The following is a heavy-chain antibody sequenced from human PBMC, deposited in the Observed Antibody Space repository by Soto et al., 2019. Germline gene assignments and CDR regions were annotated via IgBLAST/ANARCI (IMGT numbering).Heavy chain of an antibody. V-gene: IGHV1-18*01. CDR1: SYGFTSYG. Sequence: ASGKGSCKGISYGFTSYGISWVRQAPGQGLEWMGWISAYNGNTNYAQKLQGRVTMTTDTSTSTAYMELRSLRSDDTAVYYCARRINYFDYWGQGTLVPVSS. D-gene: IGHD2-15*01. J-gene: IGHJ4*02. CDR2: ISAYNGNT. CDR3: ARRINYFDY.